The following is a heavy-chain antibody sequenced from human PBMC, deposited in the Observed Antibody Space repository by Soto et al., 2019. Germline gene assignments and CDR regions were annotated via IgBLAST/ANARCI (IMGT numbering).Heavy chain of an antibody. J-gene: IGHJ4*01. D-gene: IGHD2-15*01. V-gene: IGHV3-30*18. CDR2: ISYDGSNK. CDR1: GVTFSSYG. CDR3: AKDASPRGSCFDH. Sequence: GGSLRLSCAASGVTFSSYGMHWVRQAPGKGLEWVAVISYDGSNKYYADSVKGRFTISRDNSKNTLYLQMNSLRAEDTAVYYCAKDASPRGSCFDHWGHGTLVTVSS.